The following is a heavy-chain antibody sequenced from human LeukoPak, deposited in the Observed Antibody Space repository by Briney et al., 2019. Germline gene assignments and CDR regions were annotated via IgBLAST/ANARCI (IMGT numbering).Heavy chain of an antibody. D-gene: IGHD6-13*01. CDR1: GFTFSAYA. J-gene: IGHJ4*02. CDR3: AKMTENSNWYDAAYYFDS. V-gene: IGHV3-23*01. Sequence: GGSLRLSCAASGFTFSAYAMSWVRQAPGRGLEWVSGISGSGDSTYYADSVKGRFTISRDNSKNTLYLQMNSLRAEDTAVYYCAKMTENSNWYDAAYYFDSWGQGTLVSVSS. CDR2: ISGSGDST.